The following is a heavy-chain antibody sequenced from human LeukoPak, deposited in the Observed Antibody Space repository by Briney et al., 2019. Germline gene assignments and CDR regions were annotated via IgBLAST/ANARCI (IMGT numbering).Heavy chain of an antibody. CDR2: IYHSGST. J-gene: IGHJ4*02. D-gene: IGHD2-15*01. Sequence: PSETLSLTCAVSGGSISSGGYSWSWIRQPPGKGLEWIGYIYHSGSTYYNPSLKSRVTISVDRSKNQFSLKLSSVTAADTAVYYYARGGGPTPFDYWGQGTLVTVSS. CDR3: ARGGGPTPFDY. CDR1: GGSISSGGYS. V-gene: IGHV4-30-2*01.